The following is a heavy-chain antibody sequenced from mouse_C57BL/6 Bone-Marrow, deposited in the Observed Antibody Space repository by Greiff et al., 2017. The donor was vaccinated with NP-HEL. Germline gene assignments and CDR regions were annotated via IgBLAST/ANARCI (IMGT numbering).Heavy chain of an antibody. CDR3: AIGPLYYFDY. V-gene: IGHV1-82*01. D-gene: IGHD3-3*01. CDR2: IYPGDGDT. Sequence: QVQLQQSEHAPLPPFSSFPLSFHSSFYSFIISFINFFNHIPVNGLEWIGRIYPGDGDTNYNGKFKGKATLTADKSSSTAYMQLSSLTSEDSAVYFCAIGPLYYFDYWGQGTTLTVSS. J-gene: IGHJ2*01. CDR1: FYSFIISF.